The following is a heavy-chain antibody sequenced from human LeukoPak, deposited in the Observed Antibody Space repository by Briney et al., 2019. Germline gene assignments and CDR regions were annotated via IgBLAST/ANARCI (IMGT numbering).Heavy chain of an antibody. J-gene: IGHJ4*02. Sequence: PSETLSLTCTVSGGSNSSYYWSWIRQPPGKGLEWIGYIYYSGSTNYNPSLKSRVTISVDTSKNQFSLKLSSVTAADTAVYYCARLSSAAGPPFDYWGQGTLVTVSS. D-gene: IGHD6-13*01. CDR3: ARLSSAAGPPFDY. CDR2: IYYSGST. V-gene: IGHV4-59*01. CDR1: GGSNSSYY.